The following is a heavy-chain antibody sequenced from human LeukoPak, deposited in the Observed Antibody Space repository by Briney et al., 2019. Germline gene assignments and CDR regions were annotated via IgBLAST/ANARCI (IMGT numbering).Heavy chain of an antibody. CDR2: ISGSGGST. CDR1: GFTFSSYA. D-gene: IGHD5-12*01. CDR3: ARRRPEDYSGYVYFDF. V-gene: IGHV3-23*01. J-gene: IGHJ4*02. Sequence: HTGGSLRLSCAASGFTFSSYAMSWVRQAPGKGLEWVSAISGSGGSTYYADSVKGRFTISRDNSKNTLYLHMNSLRAEDTAVYYCARRRPEDYSGYVYFDFWGQGTLVTVSS.